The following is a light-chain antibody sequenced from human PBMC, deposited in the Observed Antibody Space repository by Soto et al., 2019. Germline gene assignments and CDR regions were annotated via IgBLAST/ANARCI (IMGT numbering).Light chain of an antibody. CDR2: AAS. CDR1: QSVTSTH. CDR3: QQYGSSPWT. Sequence: EIVLTQSPGTLSLSPGERATLSCRASQSVTSTHLAWYQQKPGQAPRLLIYAASSRATGIPDRFSGSGSGTGFTLTISRLEPEDFLVYYCQQYGSSPWTFGQGTKVEIK. J-gene: IGKJ1*01. V-gene: IGKV3-20*01.